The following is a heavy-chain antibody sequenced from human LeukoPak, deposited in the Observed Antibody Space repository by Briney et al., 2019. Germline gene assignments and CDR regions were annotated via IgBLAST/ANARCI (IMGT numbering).Heavy chain of an antibody. J-gene: IGHJ4*02. V-gene: IGHV1-18*01. D-gene: IGHD6-13*01. CDR3: ARDSIGYSSSWSDFDY. CDR1: GYTFTSYG. CDR2: ISAYNGNT. Sequence: GASVKVSCKASGYTFTSYGISWVRQAPGQGLEWMGWISAYNGNTNYAQKLQGRVTMTTDTSTSTAYMELRSLRSDDTAVYYCARDSIGYSSSWSDFDYWGQGTLVTVSS.